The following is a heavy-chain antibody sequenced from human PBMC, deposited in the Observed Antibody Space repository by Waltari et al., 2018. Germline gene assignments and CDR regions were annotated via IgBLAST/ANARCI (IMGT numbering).Heavy chain of an antibody. Sequence: QVQLVQSGAEVKKPGASVKVSCKASGYTFTGYYMHWVRQAPGQGLEWRGRINPNSGGTNYAQKFQGRVTMTRDTSISTAYMELSRLRSDDTAVYYCARSLLSGGSGSLNQMWGQGTLVTVSS. CDR2: INPNSGGT. V-gene: IGHV1-2*06. CDR1: GYTFTGYY. CDR3: ARSLLSGGSGSLNQM. J-gene: IGHJ4*02. D-gene: IGHD3-10*01.